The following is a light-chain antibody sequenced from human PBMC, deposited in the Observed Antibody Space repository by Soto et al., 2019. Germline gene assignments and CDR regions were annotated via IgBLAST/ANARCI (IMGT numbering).Light chain of an antibody. J-gene: IGKJ2*01. V-gene: IGKV1-5*03. CDR2: KAS. Sequence: DIPMTQSPSTLSASVGDRVTITCRASQSISSWLAWYQQKPGKAPKLLIYKASSLESGVPSRFSGSGSGTEFTLAISSLQPDDLATYYCQQYNSYRYTVGQGTKLVIK. CDR3: QQYNSYRYT. CDR1: QSISSW.